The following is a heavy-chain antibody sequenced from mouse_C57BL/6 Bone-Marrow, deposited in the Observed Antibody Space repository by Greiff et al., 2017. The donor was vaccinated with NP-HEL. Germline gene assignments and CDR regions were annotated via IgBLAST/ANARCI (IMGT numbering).Heavy chain of an antibody. Sequence: VKLQQPGAELVRPGTSVKLSCKASGYTFTSYWMHWVKQRPGQGLEWIGVIDPSDSYTNYNQKFKGKATLTVDTSSSTAYMQLSSLTSEDSAVYYCARGATVVAKDYWGQGTTLTVSS. CDR3: ARGATVVAKDY. CDR2: IDPSDSYT. V-gene: IGHV1-59*01. J-gene: IGHJ2*01. D-gene: IGHD1-1*01. CDR1: GYTFTSYW.